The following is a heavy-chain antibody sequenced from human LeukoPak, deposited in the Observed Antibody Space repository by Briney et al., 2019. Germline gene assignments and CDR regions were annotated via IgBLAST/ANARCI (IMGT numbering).Heavy chain of an antibody. J-gene: IGHJ4*02. Sequence: ASVKVSCKASDYRFTRYVISWVRQAPGPGLEWMGWISAYNGNINYVQKLQGRVTMTTDTSTSTAYMELTRLRSDDTGVYYCARVFGIAARFSGLDYWGQGTLVTVSS. CDR1: DYRFTRYV. CDR3: ARVFGIAARFSGLDY. D-gene: IGHD6-6*01. V-gene: IGHV1-18*01. CDR2: ISAYNGNI.